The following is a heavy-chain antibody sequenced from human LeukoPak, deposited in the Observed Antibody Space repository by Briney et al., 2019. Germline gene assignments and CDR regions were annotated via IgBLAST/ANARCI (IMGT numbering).Heavy chain of an antibody. J-gene: IGHJ3*02. CDR2: MNPNSGNT. Sequence: GASVKVFCKASGYTFTSYDINWVRQATGQGLEWMGWMNPNSGNTGYAQKFQGRVTMTRNTSMSTAYMELSSLRSEDTAVYYCARFPNYDFWSGYLLSDAFDIWGQGTMVTVSS. CDR3: ARFPNYDFWSGYLLSDAFDI. CDR1: GYTFTSYD. D-gene: IGHD3-3*01. V-gene: IGHV1-8*01.